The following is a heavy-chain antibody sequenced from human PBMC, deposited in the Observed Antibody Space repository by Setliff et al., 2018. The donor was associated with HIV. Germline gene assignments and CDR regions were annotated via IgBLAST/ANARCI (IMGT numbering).Heavy chain of an antibody. Sequence: GGSLRLSCAASGFTFSSYSMHWVRQAPGKGLEWVAVISYDGSHKYYADSVKGRFTISRDNSENTLYLQMNSLRAEDTAVYYCARDRGDSYYDFWSNYAHFVYWGQGTLVTVSS. V-gene: IGHV3-30*04. CDR3: ARDRGDSYYDFWSNYAHFVY. J-gene: IGHJ4*02. CDR1: GFTFSSYS. D-gene: IGHD3-3*01. CDR2: ISYDGSHK.